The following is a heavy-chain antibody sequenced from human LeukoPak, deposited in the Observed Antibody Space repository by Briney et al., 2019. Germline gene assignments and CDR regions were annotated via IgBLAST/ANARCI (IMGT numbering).Heavy chain of an antibody. CDR3: VRDHGYGGHGMDV. Sequence: SVKVSCKASGGTFSSYAISWVRHATRQGLEWMGGIIPIFGTANYAQKFQGRVTITADESTSTAYMELSSLRSEDTAVYYCVRDHGYGGHGMDVWGQGTTVTVSS. D-gene: IGHD4-23*01. CDR1: GGTFSSYA. V-gene: IGHV1-69*01. CDR2: IIPIFGTA. J-gene: IGHJ6*02.